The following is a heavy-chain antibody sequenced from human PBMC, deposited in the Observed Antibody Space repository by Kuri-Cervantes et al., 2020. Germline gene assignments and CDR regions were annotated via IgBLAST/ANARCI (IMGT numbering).Heavy chain of an antibody. CDR1: GGSFSGYY. Sequence: GSLRLSCAVYGGSFSGYYWSWIRQPPGKGLEWIGEINHSVSTNYNPSLKSRVTISVDTSKNQFSLKLSSVTAADTAVYYCARGTNSYWGSYRRAFDIWGQGTMVTVSS. J-gene: IGHJ3*02. V-gene: IGHV4-34*01. CDR3: ARGTNSYWGSYRRAFDI. D-gene: IGHD3-16*02. CDR2: INHSVST.